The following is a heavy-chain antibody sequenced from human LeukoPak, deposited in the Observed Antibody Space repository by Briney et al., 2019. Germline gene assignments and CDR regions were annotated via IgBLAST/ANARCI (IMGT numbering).Heavy chain of an antibody. CDR3: ARQRSVVDNWFDP. Sequence: SETLSLTCTVSGGSISSSSYCWGWIRQPPGKGPEWIGSIYYSGSTYYNPSLKSRVTISVDTSKNQFSLKLSSVTAADTAVYYCARQRSVVDNWFDPWGQGTLVTVSS. V-gene: IGHV4-39*01. J-gene: IGHJ5*02. CDR2: IYYSGST. D-gene: IGHD2-21*01. CDR1: GGSISSSSYC.